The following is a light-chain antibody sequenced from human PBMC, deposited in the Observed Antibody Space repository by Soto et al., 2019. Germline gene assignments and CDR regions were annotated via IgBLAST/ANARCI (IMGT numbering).Light chain of an antibody. Sequence: SSELTQPPSVSVAPGKTARITCGGNNIGSKSVHWYQQKPGQAPVVVIYYDSDRPSGIPERFSGSNSGNTATLTISRVDVGDEADYSCQVWDSSTDHVVFGGGTKLTVL. J-gene: IGLJ2*01. CDR2: YDS. CDR1: NIGSKS. CDR3: QVWDSSTDHVV. V-gene: IGLV3-21*04.